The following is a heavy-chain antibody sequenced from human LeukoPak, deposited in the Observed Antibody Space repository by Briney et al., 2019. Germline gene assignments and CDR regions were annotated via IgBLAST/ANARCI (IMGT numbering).Heavy chain of an antibody. CDR1: GFTFSSYG. J-gene: IGHJ4*02. V-gene: IGHV3-30*18. D-gene: IGHD3-9*01. CDR2: ISYDGSNK. CDR3: AKDQPPMAPYDILTGPPGTFDY. Sequence: GGSLRLSCAASGFTFSSYGMHWVRQAPGKGLEWVAVISYDGSNKYYADSVKGRFTVSRDNSKNTLYLQMNSLRAGDTAVYYCAKDQPPMAPYDILTGPPGTFDYWGQGTLVTVSS.